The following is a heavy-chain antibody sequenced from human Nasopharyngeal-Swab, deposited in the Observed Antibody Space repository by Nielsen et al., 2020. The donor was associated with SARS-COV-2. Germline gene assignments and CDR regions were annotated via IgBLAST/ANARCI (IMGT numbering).Heavy chain of an antibody. D-gene: IGHD4/OR15-4a*01. V-gene: IGHV1-69*06. CDR3: ARRRAMVPQDAYDI. Sequence: RQAPRQGLEWMGGIIPIFGTANYAQKFQGRVTITADKSTSTAYMELSSLRSEDTAVYYCARRRAMVPQDAYDIWGQGTMVTVSS. J-gene: IGHJ3*02. CDR2: IIPIFGTA.